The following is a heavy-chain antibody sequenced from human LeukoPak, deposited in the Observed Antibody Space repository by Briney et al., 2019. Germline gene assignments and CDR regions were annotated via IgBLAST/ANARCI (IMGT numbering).Heavy chain of an antibody. D-gene: IGHD6-6*01. V-gene: IGHV3-9*01. J-gene: IGHJ6*03. CDR2: ISWNSGSI. Sequence: GGSLRLSCAASGFIFDDYAMHWLRHAPGKGLEWVSGISWNSGSIGYADSVKGRFTISRDNAKNSLYLQMNSLRAEYTALYYCAKDRGSSDYRDVWGKGTTVTVSS. CDR1: GFIFDDYA. CDR3: AKDRGSSDYRDV.